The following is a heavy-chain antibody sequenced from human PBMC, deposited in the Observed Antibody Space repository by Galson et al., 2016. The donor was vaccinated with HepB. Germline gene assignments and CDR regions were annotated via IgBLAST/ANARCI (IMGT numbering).Heavy chain of an antibody. CDR2: ISYDGRNT. Sequence: SLRLSCAASGFTFSSYGMHWVRQAPGKGLEWVAFISYDGRNTKYAHSVKGRFTISRDNSKKTLYLQMNSLRAEDTAVYYCAKDGRIYCSSASCHDHFHYWGQGTLVTVSS. D-gene: IGHD2-2*01. CDR1: GFTFSSYG. V-gene: IGHV3-30*18. J-gene: IGHJ4*02. CDR3: AKDGRIYCSSASCHDHFHY.